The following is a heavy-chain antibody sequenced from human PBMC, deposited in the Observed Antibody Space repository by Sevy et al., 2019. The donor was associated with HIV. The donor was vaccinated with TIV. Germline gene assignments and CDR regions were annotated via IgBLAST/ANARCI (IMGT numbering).Heavy chain of an antibody. CDR1: GFSFSNYW. J-gene: IGHJ6*02. Sequence: GESLKISCAASGFSFSNYWMSWVRQAPGKGLEWVANIKRDGSEKYYVASVKGRFTISRDNAKTSLILQMNSLRGEDTAVYYCARDCSSASCLWGMDVWGQGTTVTVSS. CDR2: IKRDGSEK. D-gene: IGHD2-2*01. V-gene: IGHV3-7*03. CDR3: ARDCSSASCLWGMDV.